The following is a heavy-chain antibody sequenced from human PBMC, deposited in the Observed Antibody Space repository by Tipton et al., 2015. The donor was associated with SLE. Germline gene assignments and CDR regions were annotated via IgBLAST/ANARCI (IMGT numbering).Heavy chain of an antibody. CDR3: ARHSQYAFDV. J-gene: IGHJ3*01. V-gene: IGHV3-7*01. CDR1: GFAFSTYW. D-gene: IGHD5-18*01. Sequence: TLSLTCEASGFAFSTYWMNWVRQAPGKGLEWVANIKQDGIAKDYVDSVKGRFTISRDNVDNLVYLQMNSLRPEDTAVYYCARHSQYAFDVWGQGTVVTVSS. CDR2: IKQDGIAK.